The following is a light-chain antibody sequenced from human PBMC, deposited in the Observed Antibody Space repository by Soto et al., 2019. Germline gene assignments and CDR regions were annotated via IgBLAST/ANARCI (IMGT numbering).Light chain of an antibody. J-gene: IGKJ5*01. CDR3: QQYGSSLT. Sequence: EIVLTQSPGTLSLSPGERATLSCRASQSVRSSYLAWYKQKPGQAPRLLIYGASSRATGIPDRFSGSGSGTDFNHTISRLEPEDFAGYHCQQYGSSLTFGQGTRLEIK. CDR1: QSVRSSY. CDR2: GAS. V-gene: IGKV3-20*01.